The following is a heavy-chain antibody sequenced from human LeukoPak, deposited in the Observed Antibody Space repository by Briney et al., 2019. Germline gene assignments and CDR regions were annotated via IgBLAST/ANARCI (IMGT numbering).Heavy chain of an antibody. D-gene: IGHD5-12*01. CDR3: ARANSGYDTYFDY. Sequence: GGSLRLSCTASGFTLSSYWMSWVRQAPGKGLEYMANIRQDGSEKYYMDSVKGRFTISRDNAKNALYLQMNSLRAEDTAVYYCARANSGYDTYFDYWGQGTLVTVSS. V-gene: IGHV3-7*03. J-gene: IGHJ4*02. CDR2: IRQDGSEK. CDR1: GFTLSSYW.